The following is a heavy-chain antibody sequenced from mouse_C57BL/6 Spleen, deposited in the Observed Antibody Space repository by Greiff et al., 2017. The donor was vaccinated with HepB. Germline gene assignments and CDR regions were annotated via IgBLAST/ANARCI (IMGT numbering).Heavy chain of an antibody. CDR3: ARKAGTGGYYFDY. D-gene: IGHD3-3*01. CDR2: INYDGSST. V-gene: IGHV5-16*01. J-gene: IGHJ2*01. CDR1: GFTFSDYY. Sequence: EVMLVESEGGLVQPGSSMKLSCTASGFTFSDYYMAWVRQVPEKGLEWVANINYDGSSTYYLDSLKSRFIISRDNAKNILYLQMSSLKSEDTATYYCARKAGTGGYYFDYWGQGTTLTVSS.